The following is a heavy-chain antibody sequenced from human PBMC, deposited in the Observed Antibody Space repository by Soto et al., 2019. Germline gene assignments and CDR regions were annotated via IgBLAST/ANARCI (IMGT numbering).Heavy chain of an antibody. CDR3: ARVRITIFGVDLEVNWLDP. J-gene: IGHJ5*02. CDR1: GGSISSGGYY. V-gene: IGHV4-31*03. D-gene: IGHD3-3*01. Sequence: PSETLSLTCTVSGGSISSGGYYWSWIRQHPGKGLEWIGYIYYSGSTYYNPSLKSRVTISVDTSKNQFSLKLSSVTAADTAVYYCARVRITIFGVDLEVNWLDPWGQGTLVTVSS. CDR2: IYYSGST.